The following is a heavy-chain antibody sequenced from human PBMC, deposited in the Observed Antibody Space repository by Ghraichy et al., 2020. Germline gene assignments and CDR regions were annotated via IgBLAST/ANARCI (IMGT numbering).Heavy chain of an antibody. CDR1: GGSFSGYY. CDR3: ARFRYCSSTSCYKRITMVRGQGYDAFDI. Sequence: SETLSLTCAVYGGSFSGYYWSWIRQPPGKGLEWIGEINHSGSTNYNPSLKSRVTISVDTSKNQFSLKLSSVTAADTAVYYCARFRYCSSTSCYKRITMVRGQGYDAFDIWGQGTMVTVSS. CDR2: INHSGST. V-gene: IGHV4-34*01. J-gene: IGHJ3*02. D-gene: IGHD2-2*02.